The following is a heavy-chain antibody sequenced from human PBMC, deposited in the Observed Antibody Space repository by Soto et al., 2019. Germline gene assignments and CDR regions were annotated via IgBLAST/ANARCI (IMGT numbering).Heavy chain of an antibody. D-gene: IGHD1-26*01. J-gene: IGHJ4*02. V-gene: IGHV4-59*08. CDR3: ARRYGGNLDY. CDR2: IYYSGST. CDR1: GGSISSYY. Sequence: QVQLQESGPGLVKPSETLSITCTVSGGSISSYYWSWIRQPPGKGLEWIGYIYYSGSTNYNPSLKSRVTISVHTSKTQFSLKLSSVTAADTAVYYCARRYGGNLDYWGQGTLVTVSS.